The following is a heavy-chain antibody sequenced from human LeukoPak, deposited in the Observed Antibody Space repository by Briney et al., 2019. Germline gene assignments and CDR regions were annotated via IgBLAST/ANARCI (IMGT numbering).Heavy chain of an antibody. V-gene: IGHV3-30-3*01. D-gene: IGHD6-19*01. J-gene: IGHJ3*02. CDR3: TTGPTEQWLGLGAAFDI. Sequence: PGRSLRLSCAASGFTFSSYAMHWVRQAPGKGLEWVAVISYDGSNKYYADSVKGRFTISRDNSKNTLYLQMNSLKTEDTAVYYCTTGPTEQWLGLGAAFDIWGQGTMVTVSS. CDR1: GFTFSSYA. CDR2: ISYDGSNK.